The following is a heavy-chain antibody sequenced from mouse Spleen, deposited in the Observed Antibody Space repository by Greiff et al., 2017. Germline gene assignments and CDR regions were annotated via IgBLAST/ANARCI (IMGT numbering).Heavy chain of an antibody. CDR2: INPYNGGT. V-gene: IGHV1-19*01. CDR3: ARPPTLAY. Sequence: VQLKESGAELVKPGASVKLSCTASGFNIKDYYMNWVKQSHGKSLEWIGVINPYNGGTSYNQKFKGKATLTVDKSSSTAFMELNSLTSEDSAVYYCARPPTLAYWGQGTLVTVSA. J-gene: IGHJ3*01. CDR1: GFNIKDYY.